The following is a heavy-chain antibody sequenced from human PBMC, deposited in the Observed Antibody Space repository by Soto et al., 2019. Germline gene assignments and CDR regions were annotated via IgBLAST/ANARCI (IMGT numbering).Heavy chain of an antibody. J-gene: IGHJ6*02. CDR2: ISAYNGNT. D-gene: IGHD2-15*01. Sequence: ASVKVSCKASGYTFTSYGISWVRQAPGQGLEWMGWISAYNGNTNYAQKLQGRVTMTTDTSTSTAYMELGSLRSDDTAEYYCARDRCSGGSCYSGSNGMDVWGQGTTVTVSS. CDR1: GYTFTSYG. CDR3: ARDRCSGGSCYSGSNGMDV. V-gene: IGHV1-18*01.